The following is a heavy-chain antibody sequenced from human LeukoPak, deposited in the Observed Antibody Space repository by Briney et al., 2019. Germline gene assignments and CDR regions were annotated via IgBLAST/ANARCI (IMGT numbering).Heavy chain of an antibody. CDR1: AFTFSSYS. V-gene: IGHV3-7*03. Sequence: GGSLRLSCAASAFTFSSYSMNWVRQAPGKGLEWVANIKQDGSEKYYVDSVKGRFTISRDNAKNSLYLQMNSLRAEDTAVYYCARMDNEAASMDVWGQGTTVTVSS. D-gene: IGHD2-2*03. CDR3: ARMDNEAASMDV. J-gene: IGHJ6*02. CDR2: IKQDGSEK.